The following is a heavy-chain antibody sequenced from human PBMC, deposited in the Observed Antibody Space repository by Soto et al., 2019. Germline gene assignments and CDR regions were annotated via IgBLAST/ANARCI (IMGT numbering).Heavy chain of an antibody. V-gene: IGHV1-58*01. Sequence: QVQLVQSGPEVKKPGTSVRVSCKASGLTFTRSPVQWVRQARGQRLEWIGWVVVASGNTKYAQKFQERVTITGDMSTGTAYMELSSLRSEDTAVYYCAADVGTYYDFWSDAMDVWGQGTTVTVSS. J-gene: IGHJ6*02. CDR3: AADVGTYYDFWSDAMDV. CDR2: VVVASGNT. D-gene: IGHD3-3*01. CDR1: GLTFTRSP.